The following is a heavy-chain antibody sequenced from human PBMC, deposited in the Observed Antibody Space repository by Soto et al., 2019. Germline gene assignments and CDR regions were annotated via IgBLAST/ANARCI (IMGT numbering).Heavy chain of an antibody. J-gene: IGHJ4*02. Sequence: QLQLQESGPGLVKPSETLSLTCTVSGGSISSSSYYWGWIRQPPGKGLEWIGSIYYSGSTYYNPSINRRVTTSVDTSKTQFSLKLSSVTAADTAVYYCAGHEWDIVVVPAATPLDYWGQGTLLTVSS. V-gene: IGHV4-39*01. CDR3: AGHEWDIVVVPAATPLDY. CDR1: GGSISSSSYY. D-gene: IGHD2-2*01. CDR2: IYYSGST.